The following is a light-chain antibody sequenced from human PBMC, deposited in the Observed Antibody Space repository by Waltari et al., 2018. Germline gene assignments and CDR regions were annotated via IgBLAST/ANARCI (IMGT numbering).Light chain of an antibody. Sequence: QTVVTQEPSLSVSPGGTVTLTCSLSSGSLSSTSSASWYQQSPGQSPRRLVCKAKTRPSGGPGRFAGSVRGNKAVLTIAGAQAEEEATYYCVLHMGSGIWVFGGGTKWTVL. V-gene: IGLV8-61*01. J-gene: IGLJ3*02. CDR1: SGSLSSTSS. CDR3: VLHMGSGIWV. CDR2: KAK.